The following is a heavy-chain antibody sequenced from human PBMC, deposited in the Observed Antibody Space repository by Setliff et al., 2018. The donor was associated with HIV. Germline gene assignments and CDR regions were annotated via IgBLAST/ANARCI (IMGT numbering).Heavy chain of an antibody. CDR1: GGSFSGYC. CDR3: ARNPCSGGSCPDAFDI. J-gene: IGHJ3*02. V-gene: IGHV4-34*01. D-gene: IGHD2-15*01. Sequence: PSETLSLTCAVYGGSFSGYCWSWIRQPPGKGLEWIGEIQHSGRINYNPSLKSRVTISVDTSKNQFSLKLSSVTAADTAVYYCARNPCSGGSCPDAFDIWGQGTMVTVS. CDR2: IQHSGRI.